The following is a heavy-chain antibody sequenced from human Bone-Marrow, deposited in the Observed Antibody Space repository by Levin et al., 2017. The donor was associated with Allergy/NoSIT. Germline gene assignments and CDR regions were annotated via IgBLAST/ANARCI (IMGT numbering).Heavy chain of an antibody. V-gene: IGHV4-39*01. CDR2: GSHTGNS. D-gene: IGHD4-17*01. CDR1: GDSISSIVYH. J-gene: IGHJ5*02. Sequence: SQTLSLTCAVSGDSISSIVYHWGWIRQPPGKGLEWIGSGSHTGNSHYNPSLKSRVTINVDTSKKEISLRITSVTAADTSVYYCARQSVGVENGDFGNWFDPWGQGTLVTVSS. CDR3: ARQSVGVENGDFGNWFDP.